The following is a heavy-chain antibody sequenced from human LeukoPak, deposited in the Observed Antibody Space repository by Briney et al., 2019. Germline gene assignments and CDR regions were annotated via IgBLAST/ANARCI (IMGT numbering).Heavy chain of an antibody. J-gene: IGHJ4*02. V-gene: IGHV1-69*04. CDR2: IIPILGIA. D-gene: IGHD3-22*01. CDR3: ARDQSDSSRSATPRGGDY. CDR1: GGTFSSYA. Sequence: ASVKVSCKASGGTFSSYAISWVRQAPGQGLEWMGRIIPILGIANYAQKFQGRVTITADKSTSTAYMELSSLRSEDTAVYYCARDQSDSSRSATPRGGDYWGQGTLVTVSS.